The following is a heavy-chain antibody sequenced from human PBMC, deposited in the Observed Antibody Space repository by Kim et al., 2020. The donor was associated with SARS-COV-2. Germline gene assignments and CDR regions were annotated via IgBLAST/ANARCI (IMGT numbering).Heavy chain of an antibody. CDR1: GFTFSSYA. Sequence: GGSLRLSCAASGFTFSSYAMSWVRQAPGKGLEWVSAISGSGGSTYYADSVKGRFTISRDNSKNTLYLQMNSLRAEDTAVYYCAKGGTGITIFGVVILEDSFDYWGQGTLVTVSS. D-gene: IGHD3-3*01. V-gene: IGHV3-23*01. CDR3: AKGGTGITIFGVVILEDSFDY. J-gene: IGHJ4*02. CDR2: ISGSGGST.